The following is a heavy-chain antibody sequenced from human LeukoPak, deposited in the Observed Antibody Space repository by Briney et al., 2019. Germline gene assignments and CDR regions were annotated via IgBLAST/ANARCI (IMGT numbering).Heavy chain of an antibody. CDR1: GFTFSSYA. D-gene: IGHD3-9*01. Sequence: GGSLRLSCAASGFTFSSYAMSWVRQAPGQGLELVSAISGSGGSTYYADSVKGRFTISRDNSKNTLYLQMNSLRAEDTAVYYCAKDQFISTGNFDYWGQGTLVTVSS. CDR3: AKDQFISTGNFDY. J-gene: IGHJ4*02. CDR2: ISGSGGST. V-gene: IGHV3-23*01.